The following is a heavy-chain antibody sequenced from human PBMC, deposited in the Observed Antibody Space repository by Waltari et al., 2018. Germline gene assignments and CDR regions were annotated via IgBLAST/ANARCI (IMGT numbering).Heavy chain of an antibody. CDR2: IAYEGKTD. V-gene: IGHV3-30*03. Sequence: QVELVESGGGVVQPGRSLRLSCEASGFTFTNHAMHWVRQAPGKGLECMVIIAYEGKTDFYADSVKGRFTISRDNSKRTLHLQMNRLKIEETAIYFCARGRFLGWLFLDFWGQGALVTVSS. CDR3: ARGRFLGWLFLDF. D-gene: IGHD3-3*01. J-gene: IGHJ4*02. CDR1: GFTFTNHA.